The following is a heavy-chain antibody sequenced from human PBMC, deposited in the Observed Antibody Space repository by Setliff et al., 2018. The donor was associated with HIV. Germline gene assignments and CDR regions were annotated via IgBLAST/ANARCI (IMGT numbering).Heavy chain of an antibody. CDR2: IFHSGSA. J-gene: IGHJ6*03. D-gene: IGHD2-21*02. CDR1: GGSISKSNYY. CDR3: TRDLWGDDYYYNNMDV. V-gene: IGHV4-39*07. Sequence: SETLSLTCTVSGGSISKSNYYWGWIRQPPGKGLEWIGSIFHSGSANYNPSLKSRVTMSVDTSKNQFSLKLSSVTAADTAVYYCTRDLWGDDYYYNNMDVWGQGTLVTVSS.